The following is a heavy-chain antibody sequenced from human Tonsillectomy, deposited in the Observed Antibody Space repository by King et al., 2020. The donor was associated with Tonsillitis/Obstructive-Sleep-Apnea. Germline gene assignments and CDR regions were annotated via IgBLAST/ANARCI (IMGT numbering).Heavy chain of an antibody. Sequence: VQLVESGRGVVRPGGSLRLSCAASGFTFDDFGMIWVRQAPGKGLEWVSGINWNGDTTRYADSVKGRFTISRDNAKKSLYLQMSSLTAEETAFYYCARNYGDPEYWGQGTLVTVSS. J-gene: IGHJ4*02. D-gene: IGHD4-17*01. V-gene: IGHV3-20*04. CDR3: ARNYGDPEY. CDR1: GFTFDDFG. CDR2: INWNGDTT.